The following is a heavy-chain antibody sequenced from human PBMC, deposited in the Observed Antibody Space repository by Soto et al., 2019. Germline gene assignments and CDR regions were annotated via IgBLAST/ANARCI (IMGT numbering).Heavy chain of an antibody. Sequence: ASVKVSCKASGYTFTSYYIHWVRQAPGQGLEWMGIINPSGGSTSYAQKFQGRVTMTRDTSTSTVYMELSSLRSEDTAVYYCASSGDLTFGGVIVYFDYWGQGTLVTVSS. CDR1: GYTFTSYY. J-gene: IGHJ4*02. D-gene: IGHD3-16*02. V-gene: IGHV1-46*01. CDR3: ASSGDLTFGGVIVYFDY. CDR2: INPSGGST.